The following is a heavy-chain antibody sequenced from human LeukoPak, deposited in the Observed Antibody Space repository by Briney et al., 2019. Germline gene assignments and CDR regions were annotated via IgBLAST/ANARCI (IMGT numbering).Heavy chain of an antibody. Sequence: SETLSLTCAVYGGSFSGYYWSWIRQPPGKGLEWIGEINHSGSTNYNPSLMSRVTISVDTSKNQLSLKLSSVTAADTAVYYCARGVRASIAAAGTSWWFDPWGQGTLVTVSS. CDR2: INHSGST. D-gene: IGHD6-13*01. CDR1: GGSFSGYY. V-gene: IGHV4-34*01. J-gene: IGHJ5*02. CDR3: ARGVRASIAAAGTSWWFDP.